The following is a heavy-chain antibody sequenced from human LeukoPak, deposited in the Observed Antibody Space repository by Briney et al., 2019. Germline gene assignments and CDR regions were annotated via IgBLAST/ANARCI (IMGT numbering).Heavy chain of an antibody. V-gene: IGHV3-21*01. CDR1: GFTFSRNA. Sequence: PGGSLRLSCAASGFTFSRNAMNWVRQAPGKGLEWVSFISSSSNYMSYADSVKGRFTISRDNAKNSLYLQMNSLRAEDTAVYYCAKPLDSSNNYFDYWGQGTLVTVSA. J-gene: IGHJ4*02. CDR2: ISSSSNYM. D-gene: IGHD6-13*01. CDR3: AKPLDSSNNYFDY.